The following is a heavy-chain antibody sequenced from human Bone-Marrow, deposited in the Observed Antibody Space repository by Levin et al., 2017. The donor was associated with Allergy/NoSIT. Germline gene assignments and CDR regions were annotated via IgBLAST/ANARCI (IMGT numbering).Heavy chain of an antibody. CDR3: AKVVRAYCGGDCYSYYYYGMDV. J-gene: IGHJ6*02. V-gene: IGHV3-30*18. Sequence: GESLKISCAASGFTFSSYGMHWVRQAPGKGLEWVAVISYDGSNKYYADSVKGRFTISRDNSKNTLYLQMNSLRAEDTAVYYCAKVVRAYCGGDCYSYYYYGMDVWGQGTTVTVSS. CDR1: GFTFSSYG. CDR2: ISYDGSNK. D-gene: IGHD2-21*02.